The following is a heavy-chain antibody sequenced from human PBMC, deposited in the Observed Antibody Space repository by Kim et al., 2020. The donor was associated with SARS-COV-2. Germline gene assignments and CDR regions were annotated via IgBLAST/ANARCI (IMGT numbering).Heavy chain of an antibody. CDR1: GDSVSSNSAA. Sequence: SQTLSLTCAISGDSVSSNSAAWNWIRQSPSRGLEWLGRTYYRSKWYNDYAVSVKSRITINPDTSKNQFSLLLNSVTPEDTAVYYCARGGSPTSPSGSSSWYWEYYYYYGMDVWGQGTTVTVSS. CDR3: ARGGSPTSPSGSSSWYWEYYYYYGMDV. D-gene: IGHD6-13*01. J-gene: IGHJ6*02. V-gene: IGHV6-1*01. CDR2: TYYRSKWYN.